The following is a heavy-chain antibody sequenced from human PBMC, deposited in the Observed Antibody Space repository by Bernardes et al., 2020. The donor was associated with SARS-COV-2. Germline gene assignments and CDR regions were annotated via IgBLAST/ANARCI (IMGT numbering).Heavy chain of an antibody. D-gene: IGHD2-21*01. V-gene: IGHV4-39*01. Sequence: SETLSLTCTVSGDSMSSRRYYWGWIRQPPCKGLEWIGRISYSGSTNYNPSLTRRVTISVNTSKQQFSLTLHSLTAADTAVYFCARQIDSWHIGVVVSVPRGEPFYFESWGQGALVTVSS. CDR2: ISYSGST. CDR3: ARQIDSWHIGVVVSVPRGEPFYFES. J-gene: IGHJ4*02. CDR1: GDSMSSRRYY.